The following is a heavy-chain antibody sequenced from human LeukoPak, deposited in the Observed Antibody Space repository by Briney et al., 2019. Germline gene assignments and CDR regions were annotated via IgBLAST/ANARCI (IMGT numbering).Heavy chain of an antibody. CDR3: ARDSTGYDYFDS. J-gene: IGHJ4*02. D-gene: IGHD5-12*01. V-gene: IGHV4-30-4*08. CDR2: IYYTGST. CDR1: GGSISSGDYY. Sequence: SETLSLTCTVSGGSISSGDYYWNWIRQPPGKGLEWIGYIYYTGSTYYNPSLKSRVTMSIDTSKNQSSLKLSSVTAADTAVYYCARDSTGYDYFDSWGQGALVTVSS.